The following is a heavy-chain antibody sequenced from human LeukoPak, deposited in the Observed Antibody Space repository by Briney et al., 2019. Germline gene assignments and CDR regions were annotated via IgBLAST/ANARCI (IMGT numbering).Heavy chain of an antibody. D-gene: IGHD3-10*01. CDR3: ARDEGVHVVRGVTPLFDY. CDR1: GYTFTSYG. Sequence: GASVKVSCKASGYTFTSYGISWVRQAPGQGLEWMGWISAYNGNTNYAQKLQGRVTMTTDTSTSTAYMELRSLRSDDTAVYYCARDEGVHVVRGVTPLFDYWGQGTLVTVSS. J-gene: IGHJ4*02. CDR2: ISAYNGNT. V-gene: IGHV1-18*01.